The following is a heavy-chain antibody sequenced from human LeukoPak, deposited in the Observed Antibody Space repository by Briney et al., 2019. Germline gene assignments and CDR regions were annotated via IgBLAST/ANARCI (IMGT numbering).Heavy chain of an antibody. CDR3: ARGPGPLLGYYYYMDV. V-gene: IGHV4-4*07. Sequence: PSETLSLTCTVSGGSIRNYYWSWIRQPAGKGLEWIGRIYTSGSTNYNPSLKSRVTISVDTSKNQFSLKLSSVTAADTAVYYCARGPGPLLGYYYYMDVWGKGTTVTVSS. CDR2: IYTSGST. CDR1: GGSIRNYY. D-gene: IGHD2/OR15-2a*01. J-gene: IGHJ6*03.